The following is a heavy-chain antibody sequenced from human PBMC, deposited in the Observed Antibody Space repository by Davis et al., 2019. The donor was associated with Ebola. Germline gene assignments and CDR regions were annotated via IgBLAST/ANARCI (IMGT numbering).Heavy chain of an antibody. CDR2: INHIGST. Sequence: PSETLSLTCAVYGGSFSGYHWSWIRQPPGKGLEWIGEINHIGSTNYNPTLKSRVTISVDTSKNQFSLKLSSVTAADTAVYYCARDKGAAPGYMDVWGKGTTVTVSS. CDR1: GGSFSGYH. J-gene: IGHJ6*03. D-gene: IGHD3-16*01. CDR3: ARDKGAAPGYMDV. V-gene: IGHV4-34*01.